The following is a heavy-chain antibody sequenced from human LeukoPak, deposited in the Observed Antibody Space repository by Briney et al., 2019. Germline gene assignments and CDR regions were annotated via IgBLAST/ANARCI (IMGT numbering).Heavy chain of an antibody. D-gene: IGHD5-12*01. CDR3: ARDLNKVDLRQFPIKQFDS. CDR2: INPNSGGT. V-gene: IGHV1-2*02. CDR1: GYSFTGYY. J-gene: IGHJ4*02. Sequence: ASVKVSCKASGYSFTGYYMHWVRQAPGQGLEWMGWINPNSGGTNYAQNFQGRVTMTRDTSISTAYMELSRLRSDDTAMYYCARDLNKVDLRQFPIKQFDSWGQGTLVTVSS.